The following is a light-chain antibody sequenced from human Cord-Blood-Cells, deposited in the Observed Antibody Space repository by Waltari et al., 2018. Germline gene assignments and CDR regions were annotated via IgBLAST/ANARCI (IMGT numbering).Light chain of an antibody. V-gene: IGLV5-52*01. Sequence: QPVLTQPSSHSASSVASVSLTCMLSCGFRVGDFCIRWYQQKPRHPPRYRLYYHSDSNKGQGYGVPSRFSGSNDASANAGILRISGLQPEDEADYYCGTWHSNSKTHVVFGGGTKLTVL. CDR2: YHSDSNK. J-gene: IGLJ2*01. CDR3: GTWHSNSKTHVV. CDR1: CGFRVGDFC.